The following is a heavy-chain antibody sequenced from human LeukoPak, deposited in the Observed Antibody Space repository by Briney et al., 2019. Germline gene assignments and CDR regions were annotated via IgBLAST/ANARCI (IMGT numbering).Heavy chain of an antibody. J-gene: IGHJ4*02. D-gene: IGHD2-15*01. CDR3: ARASCTGGTCPTFIDF. CDR1: GYTFTTYA. Sequence: ASVKVSCKASGYTFTTYAMNWVRQAPRQGLEWMGWINTDTGNPTYAQGFTGRFVFSLDTSVSTAYLQISSLKAEDTAVYYCARASCTGGTCPTFIDFWGQGTLVTVSS. CDR2: INTDTGNP. V-gene: IGHV7-4-1*02.